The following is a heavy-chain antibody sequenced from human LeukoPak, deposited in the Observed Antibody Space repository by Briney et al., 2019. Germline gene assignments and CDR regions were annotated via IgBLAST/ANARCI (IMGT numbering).Heavy chain of an antibody. CDR1: GFTFSNTW. Sequence: SGGSLRLSCAASGFTFSNTWMSWVRQAPGKGLEWVGRIKSKPDGGTTDYAAPVKGRFTISRDDSKNTLYLQTNSLKTEDTAVYYCTTDRPDYWGRGTLVTVSS. J-gene: IGHJ4*02. CDR3: TTDRPDY. V-gene: IGHV3-15*01. CDR2: IKSKPDGGTT.